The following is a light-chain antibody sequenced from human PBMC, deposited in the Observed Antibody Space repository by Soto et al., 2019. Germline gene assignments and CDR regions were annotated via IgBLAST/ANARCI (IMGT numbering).Light chain of an antibody. CDR2: GAS. CDR1: QSISISY. V-gene: IGKV3-20*01. J-gene: IGKJ2*01. CDR3: QQYGSSPQT. Sequence: EIVLTQSPGTLSLSPGEAATLSCRASQSISISYLAWYQQKPGQAPRLLIYGASGRATGIPDRFSGSGSGTDFTLTIIRLEPEDFAVYYCQQYGSSPQTFGQGTKLEIK.